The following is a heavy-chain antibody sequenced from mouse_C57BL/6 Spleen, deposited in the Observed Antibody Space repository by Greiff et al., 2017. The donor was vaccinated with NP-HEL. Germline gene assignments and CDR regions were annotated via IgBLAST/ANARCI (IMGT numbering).Heavy chain of an antibody. CDR3: ARGPYGDGWFAY. D-gene: IGHD1-2*01. J-gene: IGHJ3*01. CDR1: GYTFTSYW. Sequence: QVQLQQPGAELVRPGSSVKLSCKASGYTFTSYWMDWVKQRPGQGLEWIGNIYPSDSETHYNQKFKDKATLTVDKSSRTAYMQLSSLTSEDSAVYYCARGPYGDGWFAYWGQGTLVTVSA. CDR2: IYPSDSET. V-gene: IGHV1-61*01.